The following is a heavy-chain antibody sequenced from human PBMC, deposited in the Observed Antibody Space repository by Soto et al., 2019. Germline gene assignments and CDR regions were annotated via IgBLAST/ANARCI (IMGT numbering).Heavy chain of an antibody. Sequence: ASVKVSCKASGYTFTSYYMHWVRQAPGQGLEWMGIINPSGGSTSYAQKFQGRVTMTRDTSTSTVYMELSSRRSEDTAVYYCARDGTQRHDWFDPWGQGTLVTVSS. J-gene: IGHJ5*02. V-gene: IGHV1-46*03. D-gene: IGHD1-1*01. CDR1: GYTFTSYY. CDR2: INPSGGST. CDR3: ARDGTQRHDWFDP.